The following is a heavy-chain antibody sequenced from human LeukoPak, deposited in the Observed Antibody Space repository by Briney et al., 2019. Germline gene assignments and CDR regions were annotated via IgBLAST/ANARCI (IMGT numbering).Heavy chain of an antibody. V-gene: IGHV3-23*01. Sequence: GSLRLSCAASGFTFSSYGMNWVRQAPGKGLEWVSAISGSGGSTYYADSVKGRFTISRGNSKNSLYLQMNSLRAEDTAVYYCAELGITMIGGVWGKGTTVTISS. CDR3: AELGITMIGGV. CDR1: GFTFSSYG. CDR2: ISGSGGST. J-gene: IGHJ6*04. D-gene: IGHD3-10*02.